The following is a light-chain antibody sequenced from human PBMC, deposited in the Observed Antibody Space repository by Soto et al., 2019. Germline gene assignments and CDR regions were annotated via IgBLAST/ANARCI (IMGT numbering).Light chain of an antibody. CDR1: QSVSSSY. Sequence: EIVLTQSPGTLSLSPGERATLSCRASQSVSSSYLAWYQQKAGQAPRLLIYGASSRATGIPDRFSGSGSGTDVPLTISRLEPEDVAVYYCQQYGSSPLLSFGGGTKVEIK. CDR3: QQYGSSPLLS. J-gene: IGKJ4*01. V-gene: IGKV3-20*01. CDR2: GAS.